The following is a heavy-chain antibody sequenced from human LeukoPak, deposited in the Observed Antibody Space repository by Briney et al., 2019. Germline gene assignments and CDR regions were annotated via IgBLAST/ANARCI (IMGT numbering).Heavy chain of an antibody. D-gene: IGHD1-14*01. CDR2: VHPNGGNT. V-gene: IGHV1-8*01. J-gene: IGHJ5*02. Sequence: ASMKVSCKTSGYPFTTWEINWVRQAAGQGLEWMGWVHPNGGNTAYAQKFQGRVTMTRDTSISTAYMELSGLTSDDTAVYFCARGPRNDPWGQGILVTVSS. CDR3: ARGPRNDP. CDR1: GYPFTTWE.